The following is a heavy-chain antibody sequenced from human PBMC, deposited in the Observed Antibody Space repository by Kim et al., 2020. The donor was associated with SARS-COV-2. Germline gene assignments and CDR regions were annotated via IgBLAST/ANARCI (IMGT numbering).Heavy chain of an antibody. CDR2: IYHSGST. CDR3: ARAGYSYGPDY. V-gene: IGHV4-38-2*02. J-gene: IGHJ4*02. Sequence: SETLSLTCTVSGYSISSGYYWGWIRQPPGKGLEWFGSIYHSGSTYYNPSLKSRVTISVDTSKNQFSLKLSSVTAADTAAYYCARAGYSYGPDYWGQGTLVTASS. D-gene: IGHD5-18*01. CDR1: GYSISSGYY.